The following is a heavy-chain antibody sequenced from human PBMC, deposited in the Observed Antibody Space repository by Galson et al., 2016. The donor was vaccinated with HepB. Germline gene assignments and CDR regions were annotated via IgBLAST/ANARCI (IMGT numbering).Heavy chain of an antibody. CDR3: AKDPHYYYDSSGEY. CDR2: ISVSGSAT. V-gene: IGHV3-23*01. J-gene: IGHJ4*02. CDR1: RFTFSNYD. D-gene: IGHD3-22*01. Sequence: SLRLSCAASRFTFSNYDMTWVRQAPGKGLEWVSGISVSGSATYYADSVKGRFTISRDNSKNTLYLQMNSLRAEDTAVYYCAKDPHYYYDSSGEYWGQGTLVTVSS.